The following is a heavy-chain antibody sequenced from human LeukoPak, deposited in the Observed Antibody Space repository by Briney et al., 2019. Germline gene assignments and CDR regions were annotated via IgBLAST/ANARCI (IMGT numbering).Heavy chain of an antibody. V-gene: IGHV1-8*01. D-gene: IGHD5-24*01. CDR3: ARDLGHGYNDFVY. J-gene: IGHJ4*02. Sequence: GASRKLCCKASGYTVTSYDIDWMRHATGQGREWMGWMNPNSGNTGYAQKFQGRVTMTRNTSISTAYMELSSLRSEDIAVYYCARDLGHGYNDFVYWGQGTLVTVSS. CDR2: MNPNSGNT. CDR1: GYTVTSYD.